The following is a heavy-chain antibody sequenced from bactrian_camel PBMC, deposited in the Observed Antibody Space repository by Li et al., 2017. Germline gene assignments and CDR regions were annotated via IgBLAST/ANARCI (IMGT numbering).Heavy chain of an antibody. CDR1: GYTFSSRC. CDR3: AARESTGPCAWPHFAFTS. D-gene: IGHD7*01. CDR2: IYTGNGST. V-gene: IGHV3S1*01. Sequence: HVQLVESGGGSVQAGGSLRLSCAAAGYTFSSRCVAWFRQQAPGKGREGVARIYTGNGSTYYVDSVKGRFTISQDYAKNTVYLQMNSLKPEDTAMYYCAARESTGPCAWPHFAFTSWGQGTQVTVS. J-gene: IGHJ6*01.